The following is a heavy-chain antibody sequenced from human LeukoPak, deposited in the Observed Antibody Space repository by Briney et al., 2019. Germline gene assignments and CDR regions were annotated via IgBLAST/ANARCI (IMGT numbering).Heavy chain of an antibody. CDR3: AKGSRLREGGSYRF. CDR1: GGIFSSYA. V-gene: IGHV1-69*06. J-gene: IGHJ4*02. Sequence: SVKVSYKASGGIFSSYAINWVRQAPGQGLEWMGRIIPIFGSANYAQKFQGRVTITADKSTRTAYMELSSLRSEDTALYYCAKGSRLREGGSYRFWGQGTLVTVSS. CDR2: IIPIFGSA. D-gene: IGHD3-16*02.